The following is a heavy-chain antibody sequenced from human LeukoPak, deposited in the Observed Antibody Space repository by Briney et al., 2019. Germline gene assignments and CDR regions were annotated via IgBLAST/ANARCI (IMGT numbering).Heavy chain of an antibody. D-gene: IGHD3-10*01. CDR2: IYYSGST. CDR3: ARDRPLWFVELSSSPMYYFDY. J-gene: IGHJ4*02. CDR1: GGSISSYY. V-gene: IGHV4-59*01. Sequence: SETLSLTCTVSGGSISSYYWSWIRQPPGKGLEWIGYIYYSGSTNYNPSLKSRVTISVDTSKNQFSLKLSSVTAADTAVYYCARDRPLWFVELSSSPMYYFDYWGQGTLVTVSS.